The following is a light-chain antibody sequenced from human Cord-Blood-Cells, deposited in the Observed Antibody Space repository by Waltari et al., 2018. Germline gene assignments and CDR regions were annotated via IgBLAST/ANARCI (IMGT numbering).Light chain of an antibody. CDR3: SSYAGSNNFVV. CDR1: SRTVGGYYY. CDR2: EVS. V-gene: IGLV2-8*01. Sequence: QSALTQPPSASGSPGQSVTLSCTGTSRTVGGYYYVSWYQQQPGQAPKLMIYEVSKRPSVVPDRFSGSKSGNTASVTVSGLQAEDEADYYCSSYAGSNNFVVFGGGTKLTVL. J-gene: IGLJ2*01.